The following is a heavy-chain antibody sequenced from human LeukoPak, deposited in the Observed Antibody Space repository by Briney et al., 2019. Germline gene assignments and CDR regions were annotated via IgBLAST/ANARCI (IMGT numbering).Heavy chain of an antibody. Sequence: PGRSLRLSCAASGFTFSSYAMHWVRQAPGKGLEWVAVISYDGSNKYYADSVKGRFTISRDNSKNTLYLQMNSLRAEDTAVYYCARDGDGYSNYGYFDHWGRGTLVTVSS. J-gene: IGHJ2*01. CDR1: GFTFSSYA. V-gene: IGHV3-30-3*01. CDR2: ISYDGSNK. D-gene: IGHD4-11*01. CDR3: ARDGDGYSNYGYFDH.